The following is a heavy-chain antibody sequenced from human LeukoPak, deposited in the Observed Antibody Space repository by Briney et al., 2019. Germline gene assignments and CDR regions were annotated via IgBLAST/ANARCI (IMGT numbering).Heavy chain of an antibody. CDR1: GGSISSYY. D-gene: IGHD6-19*01. V-gene: IGHV4-59*01. CDR2: IYDSGNT. J-gene: IGHJ4*02. Sequence: PSETLSLTCTVSGGSISSYYWSWIRQPPGKGLEWIGYIYDSGNTHYNPSLKSRVTISLDTLKNQFSLKVNSVTAADTAVYYCARLVDSSGWYYFDYWGQGTLVTVSS. CDR3: ARLVDSSGWYYFDY.